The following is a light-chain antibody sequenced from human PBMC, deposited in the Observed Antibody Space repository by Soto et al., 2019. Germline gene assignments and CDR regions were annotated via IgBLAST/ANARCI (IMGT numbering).Light chain of an antibody. Sequence: EDVLTQSPGTVSLSPGERATLSCRASQSVTTNYLAWYQQKPGQAPRLLIYAAASRATGIPDRFSGSGSGTAFTLSRSSVDSEDFSVYYCQHVESSVPWTFGQGNNVEIK. CDR2: AAA. V-gene: IGKV3-20*01. CDR3: QHVESSVPWT. J-gene: IGKJ1*01. CDR1: QSVTTNY.